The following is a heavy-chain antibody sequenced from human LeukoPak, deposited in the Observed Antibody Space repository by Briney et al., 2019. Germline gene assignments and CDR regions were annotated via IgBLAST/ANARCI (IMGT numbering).Heavy chain of an antibody. J-gene: IGHJ4*02. V-gene: IGHV3-23*01. CDR2: ISGGGDVT. CDR3: AKAPTYYDILTGYFSYYFDY. CDR1: NFAFSTYA. D-gene: IGHD3-9*01. Sequence: PGGSLRLSCAASNFAFSTYAMSWVRQAPGKGLEWVSTISGGGDVTYYADSVKGRFTISRDNSKNTLYLQMNSLRAEDTAVYYCAKAPTYYDILTGYFSYYFDYWGQGTLVTVSS.